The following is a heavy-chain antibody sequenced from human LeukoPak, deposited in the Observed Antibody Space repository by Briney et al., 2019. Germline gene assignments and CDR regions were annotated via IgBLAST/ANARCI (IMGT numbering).Heavy chain of an antibody. Sequence: GGSLRLSCAASGFTFSSHWISWVRQAPGKGLEWVANIKQDGSEKNYVDSVKGRFTISRDNAKNSLYLQMNSLRAEDTAVYYCARDRDGMDVWGQGTTVTVSS. CDR3: ARDRDGMDV. J-gene: IGHJ6*02. CDR2: IKQDGSEK. CDR1: GFTFSSHW. V-gene: IGHV3-7*01.